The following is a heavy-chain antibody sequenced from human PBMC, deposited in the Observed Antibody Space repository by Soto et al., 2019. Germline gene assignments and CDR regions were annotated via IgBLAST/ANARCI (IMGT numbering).Heavy chain of an antibody. J-gene: IGHJ4*02. V-gene: IGHV1-8*01. Sequence: QVQLVQSGAEVKKPGASVRVSCKPSGYSFTAYQIFWVRQAPGQGLEWMGWMHPGTGDTDYAQNFQGRVTMTRNSSISAAYMELSRLTSADTAVYYCARGRYINKGYDRGWDVGYWGQGTLVTVSS. D-gene: IGHD5-12*01. CDR2: MHPGTGDT. CDR1: GYSFTAYQ. CDR3: ARGRYINKGYDRGWDVGY.